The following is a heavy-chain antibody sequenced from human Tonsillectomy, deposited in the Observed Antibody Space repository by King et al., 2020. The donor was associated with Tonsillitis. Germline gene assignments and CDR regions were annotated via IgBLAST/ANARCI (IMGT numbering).Heavy chain of an antibody. Sequence: EVQLVESGGGLVQPGRSLRLSCSGSGFTFGDYALHWFRQAPGKGLEWVGFIRSNAYGATTEYAASVKGRFSISRDASKSIAYLQMNSLKTEDTAVYYCTRGTITYLYESGGNIPTYYFDYWGQGTLVTVSS. CDR3: TRGTITYLYESGGNIPTYYFDY. J-gene: IGHJ4*02. V-gene: IGHV3-49*03. D-gene: IGHD3-22*01. CDR1: GFTFGDYA. CDR2: IRSNAYGATT.